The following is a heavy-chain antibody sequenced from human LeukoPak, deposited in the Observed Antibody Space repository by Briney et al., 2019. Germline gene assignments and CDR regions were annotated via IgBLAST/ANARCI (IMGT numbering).Heavy chain of an antibody. CDR3: ARMPPPPWRIDY. CDR2: IYYSGST. J-gene: IGHJ4*02. CDR1: GGSISSYY. D-gene: IGHD1-1*01. V-gene: IGHV4-59*08. Sequence: SETLSLTCTVSGGSISSYYWSWIRQPPGKGLEWIGYIYYSGSTNYNPSLKSRVTISVDTSKNQFSLKLSSVTAADTAVYYCARMPPPPWRIDYWGQGTLVTVSS.